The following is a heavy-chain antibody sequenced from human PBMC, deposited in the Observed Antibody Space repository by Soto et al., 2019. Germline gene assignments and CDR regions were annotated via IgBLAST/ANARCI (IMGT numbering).Heavy chain of an antibody. CDR2: IIPIFGTA. CDR3: AAEVIPRGDDAFDI. J-gene: IGHJ3*02. D-gene: IGHD3-16*01. Sequence: GAPGKGCWEACGGTLTRNVLRWGRQAPGQGVEWMGGIIPIFGTANYAQKFQGRVTITADESTSTAYMELSSLRSEDTAVYFCAAEVIPRGDDAFDIWGQGTMVTVSS. V-gene: IGHV1-69*13. CDR1: GGTLTRNV.